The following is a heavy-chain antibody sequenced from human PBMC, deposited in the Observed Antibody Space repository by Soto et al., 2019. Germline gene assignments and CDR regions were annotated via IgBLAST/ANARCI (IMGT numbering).Heavy chain of an antibody. CDR1: GFSLSSSGVG. CDR3: AHTEVVGATFSY. V-gene: IGHV2-5*02. Sequence: QITLKESGPTLVKPTQTLTLTCTFSGFSLSSSGVGVGWIRQPPGKALEWLALIYWDGDKRYSPFLKSRLTTTEDTSKNQVVLTLANMDPVDTATYYCAHTEVVGATFSYWGQGTPVTVSS. J-gene: IGHJ4*02. D-gene: IGHD1-26*01. CDR2: IYWDGDK.